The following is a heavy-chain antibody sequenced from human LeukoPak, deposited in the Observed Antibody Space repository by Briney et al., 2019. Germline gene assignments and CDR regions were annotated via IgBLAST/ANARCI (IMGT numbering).Heavy chain of an antibody. Sequence: GGSLRLSCAASGFTFSSYAMSWVRQAPGKGLEWVSGSGSGGTTYYADSVKGRFTISRDNSKNTLYLQLNSLRADDMAVYYCAKDIVVVVSARGPFDYWGQGTLVTVSS. CDR1: GFTFSSYA. J-gene: IGHJ4*02. D-gene: IGHD2-15*01. CDR3: AKDIVVVVSARGPFDY. V-gene: IGHV3-23*01. CDR2: SGSGGTT.